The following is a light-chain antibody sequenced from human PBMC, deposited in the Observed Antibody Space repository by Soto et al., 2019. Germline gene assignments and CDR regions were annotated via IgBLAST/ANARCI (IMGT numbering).Light chain of an antibody. CDR1: QSISSW. V-gene: IGKV1-5*01. CDR2: DAS. Sequence: DIQMTQSPSTLSASVGDRVTITCRASQSISSWLAWYQQKPGKAPKLLLYDASSLESAVPSRFSGSGSGTEFTLTIGSLQPNDFATYYCQQYNSYPLTLGGGTKVDIK. J-gene: IGKJ4*01. CDR3: QQYNSYPLT.